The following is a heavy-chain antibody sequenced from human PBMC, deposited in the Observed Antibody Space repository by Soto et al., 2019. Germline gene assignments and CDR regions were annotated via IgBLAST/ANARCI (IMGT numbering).Heavy chain of an antibody. D-gene: IGHD2-2*01. V-gene: IGHV4-59*01. J-gene: IGHJ4*02. CDR1: GGYISSYY. Sequence: QVQLQESGPGLVKPSETLSLTCTVSGGYISSYYWTWIRQPPGKGLEWIGYIYYSGSTNYNPSLKGRVTMSIDTSKNQFSLKLSSVTAADTAVYYCARAFGSTMPSLFWGQGTLVTVSS. CDR2: IYYSGST. CDR3: ARAFGSTMPSLF.